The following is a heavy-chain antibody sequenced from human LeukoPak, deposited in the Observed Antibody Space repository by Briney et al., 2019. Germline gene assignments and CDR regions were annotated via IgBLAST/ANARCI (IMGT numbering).Heavy chain of an antibody. CDR2: INPNSGGT. J-gene: IGHJ4*02. CDR3: ARDVNYYDSSIDY. Sequence: ASVTVSFTASGYTFTVYYMHWVRQAQGQGQEWMGWINPNSGGTNYSQKFQGRVTMTRDTSISTAYMELSRLRSDDTAVYYCARDVNYYDSSIDYWGQGTLVTVPS. D-gene: IGHD3-22*01. CDR1: GYTFTVYY. V-gene: IGHV1-2*02.